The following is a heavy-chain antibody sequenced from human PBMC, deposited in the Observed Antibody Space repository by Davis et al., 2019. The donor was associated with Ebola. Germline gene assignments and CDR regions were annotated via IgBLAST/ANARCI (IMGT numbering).Heavy chain of an antibody. CDR2: IYYSGNA. Sequence: SETLSLTCTVSGGSISSGDYYWSWIRQPPGKGLEWIGYIYYSGNAYYSPSLKSRVTISLDTSKNQFSLKLSSVTAADTAAYFCARGRPSTVTTDYYAMDVWGKGTTVTVSS. J-gene: IGHJ6*04. D-gene: IGHD4-17*01. CDR1: GGSISSGDYY. CDR3: ARGRPSTVTTDYYAMDV. V-gene: IGHV4-30-4*01.